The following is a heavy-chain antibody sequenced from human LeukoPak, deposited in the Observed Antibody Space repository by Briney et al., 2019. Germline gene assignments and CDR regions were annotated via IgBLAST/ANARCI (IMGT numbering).Heavy chain of an antibody. J-gene: IGHJ6*02. Sequence: GASVKVSCKASRYTFTSYEINWVRQATGQGLEWMAGMNPNSGNTGYAQKFQGRVTMTRDTSISTAYMELSSLRSEDTAVYYCARGINGMDVWGQGTTVTVPS. CDR1: RYTFTSYE. D-gene: IGHD1-14*01. CDR3: ARGINGMDV. CDR2: MNPNSGNT. V-gene: IGHV1-8*01.